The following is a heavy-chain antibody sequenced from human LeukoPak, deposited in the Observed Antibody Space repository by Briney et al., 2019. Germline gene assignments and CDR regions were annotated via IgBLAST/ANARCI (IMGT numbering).Heavy chain of an antibody. CDR1: GFIFSSYA. D-gene: IGHD3-22*01. J-gene: IGHJ4*02. Sequence: GGSLRLSCAASGFIFSSYAMSWVRQAPGKGLEWVSAISGSGGSTYYADSVKGRFTISRDNSKNTLYLQMNSLRAEDTAVYYCAEENYYYDSSGPWGQGTLVTVSS. CDR3: AEENYYYDSSGP. CDR2: ISGSGGST. V-gene: IGHV3-23*01.